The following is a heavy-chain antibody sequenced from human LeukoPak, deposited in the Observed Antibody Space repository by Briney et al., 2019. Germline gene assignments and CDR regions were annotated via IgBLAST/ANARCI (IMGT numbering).Heavy chain of an antibody. CDR2: IHHSGST. D-gene: IGHD6-19*01. J-gene: IGHJ4*02. CDR3: ARTSSSGLVGGYYFDY. Sequence: SETLSLTCTVSGGSISSGSNYWGWIRQPPGKGLQWIGSIHHSGSTYYNPSLKSRVTISVDTSKNQFSLKLSSVTAADTAVYYCARTSSSGLVGGYYFDYWGQGTLVTVSS. CDR1: GGSISSGSNY. V-gene: IGHV4-39*07.